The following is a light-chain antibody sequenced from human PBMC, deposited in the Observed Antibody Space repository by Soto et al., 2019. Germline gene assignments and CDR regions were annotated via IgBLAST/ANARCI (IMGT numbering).Light chain of an antibody. CDR1: QYINTR. Sequence: EIVLTQSPATLSSFPSDRVTHSCRASQYINTRLAWYQHRPGQAPRLLIYQTSIRAAGIPARFSASGTGTDFTLTIIDVQPEDFAVDYCHQRQSWPRTFGQGTKVDI. J-gene: IGKJ1*01. CDR3: HQRQSWPRT. V-gene: IGKV3-11*01. CDR2: QTS.